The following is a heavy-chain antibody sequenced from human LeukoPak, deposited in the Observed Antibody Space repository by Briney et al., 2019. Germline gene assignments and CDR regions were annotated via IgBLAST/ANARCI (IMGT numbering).Heavy chain of an antibody. Sequence: GASVTVSCKASGYTFTGYYMHWVRQAPGQGLEWMGWINPNSGGTNYAQKFQGWVTMTRDTSISTAYKELSRLRSDDTAVYYCARVRCSGGSCYRNDAFDIWGQGTMVTVSS. J-gene: IGHJ3*02. CDR1: GYTFTGYY. D-gene: IGHD2-15*01. CDR2: INPNSGGT. CDR3: ARVRCSGGSCYRNDAFDI. V-gene: IGHV1-2*04.